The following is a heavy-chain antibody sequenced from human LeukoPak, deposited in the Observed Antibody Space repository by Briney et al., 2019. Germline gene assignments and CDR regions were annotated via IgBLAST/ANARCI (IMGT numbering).Heavy chain of an antibody. D-gene: IGHD1-26*01. V-gene: IGHV3-74*01. J-gene: IGHJ4*02. Sequence: GGSLRLSCAASGFTFSNYWMHWVRQAPGKGLVWVSRINGDGSTTTYADSVKGRFTISRDNAKNSLYLQMNSLRAEDTALYYCASGGIYYGAAFDFWGQGSLVTVSA. CDR1: GFTFSNYW. CDR2: INGDGSTT. CDR3: ASGGIYYGAAFDF.